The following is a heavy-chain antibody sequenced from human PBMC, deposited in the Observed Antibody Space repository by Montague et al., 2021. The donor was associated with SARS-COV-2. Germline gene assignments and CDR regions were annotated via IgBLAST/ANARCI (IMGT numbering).Heavy chain of an antibody. D-gene: IGHD6-19*01. CDR3: ATQEDPSGWIPGPFDF. CDR2: IYYRGST. Sequence: SETLSLTCTVSGGSISSSSYYWAWIRQPPGKGLEWIGSIYYRGSTYYNPSLKSRVFISVDTSKNQLSLTLTSVTAADTALYYCATQEDPSGWIPGPFDFWGQGTLLSVSS. J-gene: IGHJ4*02. CDR1: GGSISSSSYY. V-gene: IGHV4-39*01.